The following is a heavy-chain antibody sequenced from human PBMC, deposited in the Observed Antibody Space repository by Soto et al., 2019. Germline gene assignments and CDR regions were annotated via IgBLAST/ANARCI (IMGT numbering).Heavy chain of an antibody. D-gene: IGHD3-3*01. CDR2: MNPNSGNT. CDR3: ARGGLRFLEWFGPDFDI. CDR1: GYTFTSYD. V-gene: IGHV1-8*01. Sequence: ASVKVSCKASGYTFTSYDINWVRQATGQGLEWMGWMNPNSGNTGYAQKFQGRVTMTRNTSISTAYMELSSLRSEDTAVYYCARGGLRFLEWFGPDFDIWGQGTMVTVAS. J-gene: IGHJ3*02.